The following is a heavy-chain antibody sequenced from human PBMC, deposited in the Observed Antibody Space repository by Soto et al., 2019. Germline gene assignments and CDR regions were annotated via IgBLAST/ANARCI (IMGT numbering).Heavy chain of an antibody. CDR2: ISGSGGST. D-gene: IGHD3-22*01. J-gene: IGHJ3*02. CDR3: AKVQGYYDSSGYSDAFDI. CDR1: GFTFSSYA. Sequence: PGGSLRLSCAASGFTFSSYAMSWVRQAPGKGLEWVSAISGSGGSTYYADSVKGRFTISRDNSKNTLYLQMNSLRAEDTAVYYCAKVQGYYDSSGYSDAFDIWGQETMVTVSS. V-gene: IGHV3-23*01.